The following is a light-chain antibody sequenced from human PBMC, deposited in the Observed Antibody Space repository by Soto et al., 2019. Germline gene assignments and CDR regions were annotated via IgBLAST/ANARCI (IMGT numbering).Light chain of an antibody. CDR3: QQRGTWPRT. Sequence: EIVLTQSPATLSLSPGERATLSCRASQSVSSYLAWYQQKPGQAPRLLIYDSSNRAPGIPARFSGSGSGKDFTLTISSLEPEDFAVYYCQQRGTWPRTFGQGTKLEIK. CDR1: QSVSSY. CDR2: DSS. J-gene: IGKJ2*01. V-gene: IGKV3-11*01.